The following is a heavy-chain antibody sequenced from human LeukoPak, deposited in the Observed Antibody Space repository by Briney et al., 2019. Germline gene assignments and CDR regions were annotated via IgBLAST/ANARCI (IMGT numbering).Heavy chain of an antibody. CDR2: MNPNSGNT. Sequence: ASVKVSCKASGYTFTSYDINWVRQATGQGLEWMGWMNPNSGNTGYAQKFQGRVTITRNTSISTAYMELSSLRSEDTAVYYCARAVGYSSSSGPSFQHWGQGTLVTVSS. D-gene: IGHD6-6*01. CDR1: GYTFTSYD. CDR3: ARAVGYSSSSGPSFQH. V-gene: IGHV1-8*03. J-gene: IGHJ1*01.